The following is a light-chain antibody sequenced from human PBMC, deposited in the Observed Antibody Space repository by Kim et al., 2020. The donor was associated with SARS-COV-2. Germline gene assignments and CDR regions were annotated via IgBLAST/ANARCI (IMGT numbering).Light chain of an antibody. V-gene: IGLV6-57*03. Sequence: GNTVTTSRPRTLGLIASNYVQWYQPRPGSAPTTVIYEDNLRPSGVPDRFSGSIDSSSNPASLTISGLETEDEADYYCQSFAGSAWVFGGGTKLTVL. J-gene: IGLJ3*02. CDR1: LGLIASNY. CDR3: QSFAGSAWV. CDR2: EDN.